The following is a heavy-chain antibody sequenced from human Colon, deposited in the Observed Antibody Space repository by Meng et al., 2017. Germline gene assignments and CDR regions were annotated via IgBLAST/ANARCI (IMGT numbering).Heavy chain of an antibody. CDR1: GGSISSSNY. D-gene: IGHD6-19*01. J-gene: IGHJ4*02. CDR3: ARHGGWHFDY. Sequence: QVGVQGAGPGLVGPSGTLSRTCAVFGGSISSSNYWSWVRQPPGKGLEWIGQIYLSGSPSYNPSLESRVTISVDKSKNQLSLRLPSVTAADTAIYYCARHGGWHFDYWGQGTLVTVSS. CDR2: IYLSGSP. V-gene: IGHV4-4*02.